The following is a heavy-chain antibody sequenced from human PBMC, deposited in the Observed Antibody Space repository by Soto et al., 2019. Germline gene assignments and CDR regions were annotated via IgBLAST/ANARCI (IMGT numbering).Heavy chain of an antibody. Sequence: PGGSLRLSCAASGFTFSNSAMHWVRLAPGKGLEWVAVISYDGSNEYYADSVKGRFTTSRDNSKNTLDLQMNSLRAEDTAVYYCARDRNSGYAFYYYYGMDVWGQGTTVTVSS. D-gene: IGHD5-12*01. CDR2: ISYDGSNE. CDR1: GFTFSNSA. V-gene: IGHV3-30-3*01. J-gene: IGHJ6*02. CDR3: ARDRNSGYAFYYYYGMDV.